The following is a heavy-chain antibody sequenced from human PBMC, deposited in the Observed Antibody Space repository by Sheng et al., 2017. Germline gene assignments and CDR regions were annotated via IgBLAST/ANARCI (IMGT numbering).Heavy chain of an antibody. V-gene: IGHV4-34*01. J-gene: IGHJ4*02. Sequence: QVQLQQWGAGLLKPSETLSLTCAVYGGSFSGYYWSWIRQPPGKGLEWIGEINHSGSTNYNPSLKSRVTISVDTSKNQFSLKLSSVTAADTAVYYCARDSGYSSRLGVVYWGQGTLVTVSS. CDR1: GGSFSGYY. CDR2: INHSGST. D-gene: IGHD6-13*01. CDR3: ARDSGYSSRLGVVY.